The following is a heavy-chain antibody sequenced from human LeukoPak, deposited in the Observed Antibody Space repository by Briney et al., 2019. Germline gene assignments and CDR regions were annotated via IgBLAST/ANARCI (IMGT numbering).Heavy chain of an antibody. CDR3: ARGSKRFGEITDAFDI. D-gene: IGHD3-10*01. CDR2: IYHSGST. CDR1: GYSISSGYY. Sequence: PSETLSLTCTVSGYSISSGYYWGWIRQPPGKGLEWIGSIYHSGSTYYNPSLKSRVTISVDTSKNQFSLKLSSVTAADTAVYYCARGSKRFGEITDAFDIWGQGTMVTVSS. V-gene: IGHV4-38-2*02. J-gene: IGHJ3*02.